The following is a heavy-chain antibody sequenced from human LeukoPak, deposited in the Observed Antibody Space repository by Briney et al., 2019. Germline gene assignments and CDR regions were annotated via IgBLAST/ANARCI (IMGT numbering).Heavy chain of an antibody. D-gene: IGHD2-2*01. CDR1: GGTFSSYG. J-gene: IGHJ6*04. CDR3: ARQGYCSSTSCYGGGYYYYGMDV. CDR2: IIPSFGTA. V-gene: IGHV1-69*13. Sequence: SSVTVSCKASGGTFSSYGISWVRQAPGQGLEWMGVIIPSFGTANYAHKFQGRVTLTGDESTCTAYMELSSLICEDTAVYYCARQGYCSSTSCYGGGYYYYGMDVWGKGTTVTVSS.